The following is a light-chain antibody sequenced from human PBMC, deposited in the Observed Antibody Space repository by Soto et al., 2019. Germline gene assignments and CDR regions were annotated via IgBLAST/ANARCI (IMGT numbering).Light chain of an antibody. CDR2: AAS. V-gene: IGKV1-39*01. CDR3: QQRYSIPWT. CDR1: QTITRY. Sequence: IQLTQSPPSLSASLGDRVLLTCRASQTITRYLNWYQQKPGKAPKLLIYAASSLQSGLPSRFSGSGSGTDFTLTISSLQPEDFATYYCQQRYSIPWTFGAGTKVDIK. J-gene: IGKJ3*01.